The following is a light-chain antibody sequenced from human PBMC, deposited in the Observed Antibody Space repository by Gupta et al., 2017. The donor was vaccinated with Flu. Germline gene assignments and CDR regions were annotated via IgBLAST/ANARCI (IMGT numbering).Light chain of an antibody. CDR1: QSVSAY. V-gene: IGKV3-11*01. J-gene: IGKJ2*01. CDR2: DAS. Sequence: EILLTHSPATLSLSPGERATLFCRPSQSVSAYLAWYQHKPGQAPRLLIYDASNRATGIPARFSGSGCGTDFTLTISSIEPEDFAFYYCQKRSNWPPYTFGQGTRLEIK. CDR3: QKRSNWPPYT.